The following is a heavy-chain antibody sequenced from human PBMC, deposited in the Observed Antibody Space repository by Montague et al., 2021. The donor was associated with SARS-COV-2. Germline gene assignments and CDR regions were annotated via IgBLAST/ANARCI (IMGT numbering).Heavy chain of an antibody. J-gene: IGHJ5*02. Sequence: SETLSLTCTVSGGSISSSSYYWGWIRQPPGKGLEWIGSISYSGSTYYNPSLKSRVTISVDTSKNQFSLKLSSVTAADTAVYYCARHRHIVVVIGIPGWFDPWGQGTLVTVSS. V-gene: IGHV4-39*01. CDR3: ARHRHIVVVIGIPGWFDP. CDR1: GGSISSSSYY. CDR2: ISYSGST. D-gene: IGHD2-21*01.